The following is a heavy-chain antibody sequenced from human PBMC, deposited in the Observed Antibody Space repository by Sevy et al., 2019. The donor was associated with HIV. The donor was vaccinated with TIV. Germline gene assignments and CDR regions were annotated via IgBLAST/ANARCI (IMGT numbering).Heavy chain of an antibody. D-gene: IGHD3-3*01. CDR3: AGRKVGDFWSGSLRGPWAGGPLFDY. J-gene: IGHJ4*02. Sequence: GGSLRLSCAASGFTFSSYAMTWVRQAPGKGLEWVSSISHTGDNIYYADSVRGRFTISRDNSKGTLYLHMSSLGAEDTAVYYWAGRKVGDFWSGSLRGPWAGGPLFDYWGQGTLVTVSS. V-gene: IGHV3-23*01. CDR1: GFTFSSYA. CDR2: ISHTGDNI.